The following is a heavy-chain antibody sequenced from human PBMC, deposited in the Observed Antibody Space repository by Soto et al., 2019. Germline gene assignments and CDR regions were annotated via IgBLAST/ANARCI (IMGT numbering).Heavy chain of an antibody. J-gene: IGHJ4*02. Sequence: ASVKVSCKASGYTFTSYGISWLLQAPGQGLEWMGWISAYNGNTNYAQKFQGRVTMTRDTSKSTAFMELSSLTSEDTAVYYCARGPRNWGVDYWGQGTLVTVSS. V-gene: IGHV1-18*01. CDR2: ISAYNGNT. D-gene: IGHD7-27*01. CDR1: GYTFTSYG. CDR3: ARGPRNWGVDY.